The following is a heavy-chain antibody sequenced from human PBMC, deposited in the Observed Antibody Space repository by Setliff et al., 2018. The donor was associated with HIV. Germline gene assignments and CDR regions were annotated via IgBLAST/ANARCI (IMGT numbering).Heavy chain of an antibody. J-gene: IGHJ6*03. CDR3: ARHRDPPGSRWIYYYYYMDL. Sequence: SETLSLTCTVSSDSISPYYWSWIRQPPGRGLEWIGFIYYSGSTNYSPSLKSRVTISLDSSKDQFSLKLTSVTAADAAVYYCARHRDPPGSRWIYYYYYMDLWGEGTTVTVSS. CDR1: SDSISPYY. V-gene: IGHV4-59*01. D-gene: IGHD6-13*01. CDR2: IYYSGST.